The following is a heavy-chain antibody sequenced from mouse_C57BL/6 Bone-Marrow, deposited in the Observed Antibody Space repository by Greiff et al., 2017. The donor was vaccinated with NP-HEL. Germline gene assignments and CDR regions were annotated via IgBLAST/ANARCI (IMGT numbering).Heavy chain of an antibody. J-gene: IGHJ1*03. CDR2: ISYDGSN. CDR1: GYSITSGYY. Sequence: EVKLMESGPGLVKPSQSLSLTCSVTGYSITSGYYWNWIRQFPGNKLEWMGYISYDGSNNYNPSLKNRISITRDTSKNQFFLKLNSVTTEDTATYYCARKGYFDVWGTGTTVTVSS. V-gene: IGHV3-6*01. CDR3: ARKGYFDV.